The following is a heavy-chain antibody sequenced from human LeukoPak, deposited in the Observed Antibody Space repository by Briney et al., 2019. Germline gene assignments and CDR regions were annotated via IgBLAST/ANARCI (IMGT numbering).Heavy chain of an antibody. J-gene: IGHJ6*03. CDR1: GFTFSSYG. CDR3: ARGSIVVVPAARGVTMDV. D-gene: IGHD2-2*01. CDR2: ISYDGSNK. V-gene: IGHV3-30*03. Sequence: PGRSLRLSCAASGFTFSSYGMHWVRQAPGKGLEWAAVISYDGSNKYYADSVKGRFTISRDNSKNTLYLQMNSLRSEDTAVYYCARGSIVVVPAARGVTMDVWGKGTTVTVSS.